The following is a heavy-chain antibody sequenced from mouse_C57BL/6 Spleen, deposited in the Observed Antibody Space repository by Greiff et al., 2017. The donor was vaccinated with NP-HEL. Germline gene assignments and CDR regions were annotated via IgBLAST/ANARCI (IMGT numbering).Heavy chain of an antibody. CDR3: TAPSYYGSSSYYFDY. Sequence: EVQLQQSGAELVRPGASVKLSCTASGFNIKDDYMHWVKQRPEQGLEWIGWIDPENGDTEYASKFQGKATITADTSSTTAYLQLSSLTSEDTSVDYCTAPSYYGSSSYYFDYWGQGTTLTVSS. CDR1: GFNIKDDY. D-gene: IGHD1-1*01. V-gene: IGHV14-4*01. CDR2: IDPENGDT. J-gene: IGHJ2*01.